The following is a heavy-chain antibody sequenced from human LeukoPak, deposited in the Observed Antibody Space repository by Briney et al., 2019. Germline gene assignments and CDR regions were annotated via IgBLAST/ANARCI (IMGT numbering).Heavy chain of an antibody. J-gene: IGHJ6*03. V-gene: IGHV4-59*01. D-gene: IGHD3-22*01. CDR1: GGSISSYY. Sequence: SETLSLTCTVSGGSISSYYWSWIRQPPGKGLEWIGYIYYSGSTNYNPSLKSRVTISVDTSKNQLSLKLSSVTAADTAVYYCARVRSGDSRPRYMDVWGKGITVTVSS. CDR2: IYYSGST. CDR3: ARVRSGDSRPRYMDV.